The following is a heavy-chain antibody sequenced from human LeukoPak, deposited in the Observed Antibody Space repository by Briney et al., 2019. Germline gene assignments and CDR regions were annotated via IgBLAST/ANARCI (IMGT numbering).Heavy chain of an antibody. CDR3: ARVGDYDILTGYYPLLFFDY. D-gene: IGHD3-9*01. Sequence: SETLSLTCTVSGGSISSSSYYWGWIRQPPGKGLEWIGSIYYSGSTYYNPSLKSRVTISVDTSKNQFSLKLSSVTAADTAVYYCARVGDYDILTGYYPLLFFDYWGQGTLVTVSS. CDR1: GGSISSSSYY. CDR2: IYYSGST. J-gene: IGHJ4*02. V-gene: IGHV4-39*07.